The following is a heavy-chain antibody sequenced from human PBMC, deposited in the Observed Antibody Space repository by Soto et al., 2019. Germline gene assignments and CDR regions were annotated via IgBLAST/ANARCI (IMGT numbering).Heavy chain of an antibody. J-gene: IGHJ3*02. CDR1: GYTLTELS. CDR3: ASQTAFNWDRYGRAFDI. V-gene: IGHV1-24*01. D-gene: IGHD7-27*01. CDR2: FDPEDGET. Sequence: ASVKVSCKVSGYTLTELSMHWVRQAPGKGLEWMGGFDPEDGETIYAQKFQGRVTMTEDTSTDTAYMELSSLRSGERAVYSCASQTAFNWDRYGRAFDIWGQGTMVTVSS.